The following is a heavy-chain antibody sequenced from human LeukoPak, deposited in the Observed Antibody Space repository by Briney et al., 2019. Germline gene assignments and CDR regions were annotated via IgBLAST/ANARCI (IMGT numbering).Heavy chain of an antibody. CDR1: GFTFSSYA. D-gene: IGHD3-22*01. Sequence: PGGSLSLACAASGFTFSSYAMHWVRQAPGKGLEWVAVISYDESNKYYADSVNGRFTISRDNSKNTLYLQMNRLRADDTAVYYCARDYYYDSSGYYYGLYDYWGQGNLVTVSS. J-gene: IGHJ4*02. CDR2: ISYDESNK. V-gene: IGHV3-30*04. CDR3: ARDYYYDSSGYYYGLYDY.